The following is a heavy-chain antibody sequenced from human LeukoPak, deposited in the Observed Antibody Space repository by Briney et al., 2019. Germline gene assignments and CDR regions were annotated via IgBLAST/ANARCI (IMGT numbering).Heavy chain of an antibody. Sequence: GSLRLSCAASGFTFSGSAMHWVRQASGKGLEWVGRIRSKANSYATAYAASVKGRFTISRDDSKNTAYLQMNSLKTEDTAVYYCTRRRSRAGIAVEDIWGQGTMVTVSS. CDR1: GFTFSGSA. D-gene: IGHD6-19*01. CDR3: TRRRSRAGIAVEDI. J-gene: IGHJ3*02. V-gene: IGHV3-73*01. CDR2: IRSKANSYAT.